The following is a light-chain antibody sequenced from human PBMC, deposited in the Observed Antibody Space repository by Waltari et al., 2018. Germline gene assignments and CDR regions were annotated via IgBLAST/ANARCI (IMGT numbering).Light chain of an antibody. CDR3: QQYSTTPLT. V-gene: IGKV4-1*01. CDR1: QNVLRSPHKKNY. Sequence: DIVLTQSPDSLAVSLGERATINCKSSQNVLRSPHKKNYLAWYQQKPGQPPKVPFYWASTRESGVPDRFSAGGSGTDFTLTISSLQAEDVAVYFCQQYSTTPLTFGGGTKVEIK. CDR2: WAS. J-gene: IGKJ4*01.